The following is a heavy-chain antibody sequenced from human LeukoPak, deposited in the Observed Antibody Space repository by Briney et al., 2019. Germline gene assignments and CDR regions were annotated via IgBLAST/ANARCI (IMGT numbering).Heavy chain of an antibody. J-gene: IGHJ5*02. CDR3: AKDLSGGIAVDEDWFDP. CDR2: ISYDGSNK. Sequence: GGSLRLSCAASGLTFSRCGMHWVRQAPGKGLEWVAVISYDGSNKFYADSVKGRFTISRDNSKNTLYLQMNSLRAEDTAVYYCAKDLSGGIAVDEDWFDPWGQGTLVTVSS. V-gene: IGHV3-30*18. D-gene: IGHD6-19*01. CDR1: GLTFSRCG.